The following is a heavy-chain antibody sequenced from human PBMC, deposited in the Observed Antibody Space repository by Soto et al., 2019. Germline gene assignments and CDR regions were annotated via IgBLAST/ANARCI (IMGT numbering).Heavy chain of an antibody. Sequence: SETLSLTCTVSGGSISSYYWSWIRQPPGKGLEWIGYIYYSGSTNYNPSLKSRVTISVDTSKNQFSLKLSSVTAADTAVYYCARYYYDSSGYYPETSWFDPWGQGTLVTVSS. D-gene: IGHD3-22*01. V-gene: IGHV4-59*01. CDR1: GGSISSYY. CDR2: IYYSGST. J-gene: IGHJ5*02. CDR3: ARYYYDSSGYYPETSWFDP.